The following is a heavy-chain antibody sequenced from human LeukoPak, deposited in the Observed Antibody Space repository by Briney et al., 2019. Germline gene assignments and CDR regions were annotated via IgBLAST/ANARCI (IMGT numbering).Heavy chain of an antibody. V-gene: IGHV4-59*01. Sequence: PSETLSLTCTVSGDSFSSYYWSWIRQPPGKGLEWIGYIYYSGSTNYNPSLKSRVTISVDTSKNQFSLKLSSVTAADTTVYYCGTWDVDTPLFTAFDICGQGAMVTVSS. CDR2: IYYSGST. D-gene: IGHD5-18*01. CDR1: GDSFSSYY. J-gene: IGHJ3*02. CDR3: GTWDVDTPLFTAFDI.